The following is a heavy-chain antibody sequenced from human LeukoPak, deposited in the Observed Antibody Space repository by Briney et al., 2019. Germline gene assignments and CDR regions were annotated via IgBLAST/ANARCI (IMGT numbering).Heavy chain of an antibody. CDR2: IYYSGST. V-gene: IGHV4-39*01. CDR1: GGSISSSSYY. J-gene: IGHJ3*02. CDR3: ARHVAYYYDRRQDAFDI. D-gene: IGHD3-22*01. Sequence: SETLSLTCTVSGGSISSSSYYWGWIRQPPGKGLEWIGSIYYSGSTYYNPSLKSRVTISVDTSKNQFSLKLSSVTAADTAVYYCARHVAYYYDRRQDAFDIWGQGTMVTVSS.